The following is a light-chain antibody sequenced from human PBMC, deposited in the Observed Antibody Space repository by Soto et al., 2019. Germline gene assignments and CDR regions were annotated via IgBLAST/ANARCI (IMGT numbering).Light chain of an antibody. V-gene: IGLV2-14*03. Sequence: QSVLTQPASVSGSPGQSITISCTGTVSDVGGYDSVSWYQQHPGRAPKLIIYGVNNRPSGVSNRFSASKSADTASLTISGLQDEDEANSYCCSYTTRTTYVFGTGTKVTV. CDR3: CSYTTRTTYV. J-gene: IGLJ1*01. CDR1: VSDVGGYDS. CDR2: GVN.